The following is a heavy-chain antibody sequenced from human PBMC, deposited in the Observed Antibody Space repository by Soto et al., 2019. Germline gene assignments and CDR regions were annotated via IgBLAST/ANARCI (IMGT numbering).Heavy chain of an antibody. Sequence: QVQLVPSGAEVKKPGSSVKVSCKASGGTFSSYAISWVRQAPGQGLEWMGGIIPIFGTANYAQKFQGRVTITADEYTSTAYMELSSLRSEDTAVYYCAVSPDSLRNFDYWGQGTLVTVSS. CDR3: AVSPDSLRNFDY. D-gene: IGHD3-10*01. V-gene: IGHV1-69*01. J-gene: IGHJ4*02. CDR1: GGTFSSYA. CDR2: IIPIFGTA.